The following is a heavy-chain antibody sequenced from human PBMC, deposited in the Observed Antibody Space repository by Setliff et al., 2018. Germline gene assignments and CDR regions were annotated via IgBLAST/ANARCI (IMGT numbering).Heavy chain of an antibody. V-gene: IGHV1-18*01. J-gene: IGHJ4*02. CDR2: ISAYTGNT. CDR1: GYTFSNYG. CDR3: ARINFYVSSGYYYAPDY. D-gene: IGHD3-22*01. Sequence: ASVKVSCKASGYTFSNYGITWVRQAPGQGLEWMGWISAYTGNTKFAQKFLGRVTVTTDTSTGTAYMELGSLTSDDTAIYYCARINFYVSSGYYYAPDYWGPGTLVTVSS.